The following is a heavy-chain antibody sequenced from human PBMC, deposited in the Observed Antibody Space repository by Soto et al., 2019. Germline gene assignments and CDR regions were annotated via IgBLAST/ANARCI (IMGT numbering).Heavy chain of an antibody. Sequence: EVQLVESGGGLVKPGGSLRLSCAASGFTFSSYSMNWVRQAPGKGLEWVSSISSSTSYMYYADSVKGRSTISRDNARNSLYLQMNSLRAEDTGVYYCARFRRDGYNLEYWGQGTLVTVSS. J-gene: IGHJ4*02. D-gene: IGHD5-12*01. CDR3: ARFRRDGYNLEY. CDR1: GFTFSSYS. V-gene: IGHV3-21*01. CDR2: ISSSTSYM.